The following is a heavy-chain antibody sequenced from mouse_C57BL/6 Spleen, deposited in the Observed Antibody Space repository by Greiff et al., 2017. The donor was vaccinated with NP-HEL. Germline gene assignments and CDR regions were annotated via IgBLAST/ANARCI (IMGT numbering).Heavy chain of an antibody. J-gene: IGHJ1*03. V-gene: IGHV1-69*01. CDR2: IDPSDSYT. D-gene: IGHD2-5*01. CDR1: GYTFTSYW. CDR3: ASPHSNYWYFDV. Sequence: VQLQQPGAELVMPGASVKLSCKASGYTFTSYWMHWVKQRPGQGLEWIGEIDPSDSYTNYNQKFKGKSTLTVDKSSSTAYMQLSSLTSEDSAVYYCASPHSNYWYFDVWGTGTTVTVSS.